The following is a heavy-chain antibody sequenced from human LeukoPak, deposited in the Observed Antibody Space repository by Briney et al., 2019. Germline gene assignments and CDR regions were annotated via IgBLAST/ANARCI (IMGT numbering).Heavy chain of an antibody. V-gene: IGHV1-3*03. J-gene: IGHJ4*02. CDR3: ARGYQGAFDY. CDR2: INTGNDNT. CDR1: GYTFTTYA. D-gene: IGHD2-15*01. Sequence: ASVKVSCKASGYTFTTYAMHWLRQAPGQRLEWMGWINTGNDNTKYSQEFQGRVTITRDTSASTAYMEPSSLRSEDMAVYYCARGYQGAFDYWGQGTLVTVSS.